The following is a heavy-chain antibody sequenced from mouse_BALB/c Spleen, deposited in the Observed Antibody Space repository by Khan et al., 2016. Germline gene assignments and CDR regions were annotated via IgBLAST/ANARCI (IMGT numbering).Heavy chain of an antibody. V-gene: IGHV1-76*01. CDR2: IYPGTDST. J-gene: IGHJ2*01. D-gene: IGHD2-10*02. CDR3: AREYDAYAY. CDR1: GYIFTSYW. Sequence: QVQLKESGVELVRPGASVKLSCKTSGYIFTSYWINWVKQRSGQGLEWIARIYPGTDSTYYNEKFKGKATLTADKSSSNAYMQFSSLKSDDSAVYFCAREYDAYAYWGQGTTLTVSS.